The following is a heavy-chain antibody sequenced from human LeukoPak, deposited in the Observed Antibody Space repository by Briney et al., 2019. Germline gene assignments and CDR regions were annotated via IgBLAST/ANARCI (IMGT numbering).Heavy chain of an antibody. V-gene: IGHV4-4*07. Sequence: SETLSLTCTISGGSISNYYWSWVRQPAGKGLEWIGRIYISGSTSYNPSLKSRAAMSADTSKNQFSLKLSFVTAADTAVYYCARTGSGGWYSQWSDYYYMDVWGKGTTVTVSS. CDR3: ARTGSGGWYSQWSDYYYMDV. D-gene: IGHD6-19*01. J-gene: IGHJ6*03. CDR2: IYISGST. CDR1: GGSISNYY.